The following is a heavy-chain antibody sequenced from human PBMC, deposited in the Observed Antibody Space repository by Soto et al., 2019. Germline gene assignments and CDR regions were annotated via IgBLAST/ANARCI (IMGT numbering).Heavy chain of an antibody. CDR1: GGSVSSGSYY. V-gene: IGHV4-61*01. CDR2: IYYSGST. J-gene: IGHJ3*02. D-gene: IGHD2-15*01. Sequence: QVQLQESGPGLLKPSETLSLTCTVSGGSVSSGSYYWSWIRHPPGTALERIGHIYYSGSTNYNPSLKSRVTISVDTSQRQVPLKLSCVTAAATAVYFCARDQGVVVVAAPGAFDISGQGTMVTVSS. CDR3: ARDQGVVVVAAPGAFDI.